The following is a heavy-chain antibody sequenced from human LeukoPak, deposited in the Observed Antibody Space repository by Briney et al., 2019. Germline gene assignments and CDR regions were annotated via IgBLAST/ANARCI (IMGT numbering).Heavy chain of an antibody. CDR2: VWDDGGNK. CDR3: ARDLNLPDAFDV. CDR1: GFTFSAYG. J-gene: IGHJ3*01. Sequence: GGSLRLSCAASGFTFSAYGMHWVRQAPGKGLGWGAVVWDDGGNKYYADSVKGRFTISRDNSKNTLYLQMNSLRAEDTALYYCARDLNLPDAFDVWGQGTMVTVSS. V-gene: IGHV3-33*01. D-gene: IGHD1-14*01.